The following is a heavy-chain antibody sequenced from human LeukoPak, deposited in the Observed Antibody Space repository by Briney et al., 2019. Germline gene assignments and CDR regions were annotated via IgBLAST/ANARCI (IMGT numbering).Heavy chain of an antibody. V-gene: IGHV1-18*01. CDR3: ARDRSNNGY. Sequence: ASVKVSCKASGYTFSNFGISWVRQAPGQGLEWMGWISAYNGNTDYAQKFQGRVTMTTDTYTTTAYMELRSMRSDDTAMYYCARDRSNNGYWGQGTLVTVSS. D-gene: IGHD4-11*01. J-gene: IGHJ4*02. CDR2: ISAYNGNT. CDR1: GYTFSNFG.